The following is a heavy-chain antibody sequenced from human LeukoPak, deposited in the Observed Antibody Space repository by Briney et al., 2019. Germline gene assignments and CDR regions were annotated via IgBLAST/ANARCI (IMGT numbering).Heavy chain of an antibody. D-gene: IGHD1-26*01. V-gene: IGHV3-53*01. CDR3: AREPSSGNYNAYFDY. CDR2: VYNTGST. J-gene: IGHJ4*02. CDR1: GLTVSDNH. Sequence: GGSLRLSCAAFGLTVSDNHMSWVRQAPGKGLEWLSVVYNTGSTYYPDFVRGRFTISRDTSKNTIFLQMNIVRVEDTAVYYCAREPSSGNYNAYFDYWGQGTLVTVSS.